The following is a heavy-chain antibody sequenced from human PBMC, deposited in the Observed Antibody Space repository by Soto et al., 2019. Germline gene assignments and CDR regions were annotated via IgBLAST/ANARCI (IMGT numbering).Heavy chain of an antibody. V-gene: IGHV4-59*01. CDR2: IYYSGST. CDR1: GGSISSYY. D-gene: IGHD6-13*01. J-gene: IGHJ4*02. CDR3: ARSHSSSWNFDY. Sequence: PSETLSLTCTVSGGSISSYYWSWIRQPPGKGLEWIGYIYYSGSTNYNPSLKSRVTISVDTSKNQFSLKLSSVTAADTAVYYCARSHSSSWNFDYWGQGTLVTSPQ.